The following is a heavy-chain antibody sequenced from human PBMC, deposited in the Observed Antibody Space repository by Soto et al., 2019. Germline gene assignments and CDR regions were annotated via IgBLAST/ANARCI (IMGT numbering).Heavy chain of an antibody. CDR2: IWYDGSNK. CDR1: GFTFSSYG. V-gene: IGHV3-33*01. CDR3: AREYDYVWGSYQNFDY. D-gene: IGHD3-16*01. Sequence: GGSLRRSCAASGFTFSSYGMHWVRQAPGKGLEWVAVIWYDGSNKYYADSVKGRFTISRDNSKNTLYLQMNSLRAEDTAVYYCAREYDYVWGSYQNFDYWGQGSLVTVS. J-gene: IGHJ4*02.